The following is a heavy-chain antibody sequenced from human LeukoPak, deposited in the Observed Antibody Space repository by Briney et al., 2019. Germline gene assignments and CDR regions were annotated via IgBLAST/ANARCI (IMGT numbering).Heavy chain of an antibody. V-gene: IGHV3-30*02. Sequence: GGSLRLSCAASGFTFSSYGMHWVRQAPGKGLEWVAFIRYDGSNKYYADSVKGRFSISSDNTENSLYLQMNSLRAEDTAVYYCARVGVGNSFEFDYWGQGTLVTVSS. CDR1: GFTFSSYG. J-gene: IGHJ4*02. D-gene: IGHD6-6*01. CDR3: ARVGVGNSFEFDY. CDR2: IRYDGSNK.